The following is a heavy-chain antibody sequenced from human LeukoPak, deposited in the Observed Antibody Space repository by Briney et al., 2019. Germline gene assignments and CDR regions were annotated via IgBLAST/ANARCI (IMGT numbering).Heavy chain of an antibody. CDR3: ASFDYYYDSDAYMDY. D-gene: IGHD3-22*01. Sequence: GASVKVSCKASGYTFTGHNMHWVRQAPGQGLEWMGWINPNNGGTNYAQRFQGRVTMTRDTSTSTTYMELNRLRSDDTAVYYCASFDYYYDSDAYMDYWGQGTLVTVSS. CDR1: GYTFTGHN. CDR2: INPNNGGT. V-gene: IGHV1-2*02. J-gene: IGHJ4*02.